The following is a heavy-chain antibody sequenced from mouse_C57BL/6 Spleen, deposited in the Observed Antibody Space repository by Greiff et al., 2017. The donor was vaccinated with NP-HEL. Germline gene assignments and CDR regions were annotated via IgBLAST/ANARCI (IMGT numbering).Heavy chain of an antibody. J-gene: IGHJ1*03. V-gene: IGHV14-4*01. CDR3: SYGSSYGYFDV. CDR1: GFNIKDDY. Sequence: DVHLVESGAELVRPGASVKLSCTASGFNIKDDYMHWVKQRPEQGLEWIGWIDPENGDTEYASKFQGKATITADTSSNTAYLQLSSLTSEDTAVYYCSYGSSYGYFDVWGTGTTVTVSS. CDR2: IDPENGDT. D-gene: IGHD1-1*01.